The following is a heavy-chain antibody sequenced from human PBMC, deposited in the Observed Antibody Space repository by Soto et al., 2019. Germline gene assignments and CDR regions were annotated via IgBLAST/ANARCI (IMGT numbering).Heavy chain of an antibody. CDR3: ARREAVAGANDY. CDR1: GFTFSNFP. CDR2: ISAINTGT. J-gene: IGHJ4*02. V-gene: IGHV3-23*01. Sequence: EVQLLESGGGLVQPGGSLRLSCAASGFTFSNFPMSWVRQAPGKGLEWVSLISAINTGTYYADSVKGRFTISRDNSKNTLYLQMNSLRAEDTAIYFCARREAVAGANDYRCQGTLVTVSS. D-gene: IGHD6-19*01.